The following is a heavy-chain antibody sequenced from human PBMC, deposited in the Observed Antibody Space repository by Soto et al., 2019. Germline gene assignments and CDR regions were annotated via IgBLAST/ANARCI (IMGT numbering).Heavy chain of an antibody. CDR2: IIPIFGTV. Sequence: QVQLVQSGAEVKKPGSSVKVSCKASGGTFSSYAISWVRQAPGQGLEWMGGIIPIFGTVNYAQKFQGRVTVSADESTSTAYVELSSLRSEDTAVYYCARVLLGYSGYGFGFWGQGTLVTVSS. CDR3: ARVLLGYSGYGFGF. J-gene: IGHJ4*02. V-gene: IGHV1-69*12. CDR1: GGTFSSYA. D-gene: IGHD5-12*01.